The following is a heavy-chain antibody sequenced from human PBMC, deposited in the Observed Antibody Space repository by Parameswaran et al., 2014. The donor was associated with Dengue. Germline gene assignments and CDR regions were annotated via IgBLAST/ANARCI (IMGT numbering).Heavy chain of an antibody. CDR2: INPSGGST. V-gene: IGHV1-46*01. CDR3: ARGYCTNGVCHQTFDY. Sequence: WVRQAPGQGLEWMGIINPSGGSTSYAQKFQGRVTMTRDTSTSTVYMELSSLRSEDTAVYYCARGYCTNGVCHQTFDYWGQGTPGHRLL. D-gene: IGHD2-8*01. J-gene: IGHJ4*02.